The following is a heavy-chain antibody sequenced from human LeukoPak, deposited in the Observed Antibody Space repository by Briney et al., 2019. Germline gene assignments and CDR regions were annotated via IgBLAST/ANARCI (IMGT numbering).Heavy chain of an antibody. CDR2: ISISSSYI. J-gene: IGHJ3*02. CDR3: ARDGPRYYYDSSGSHAFDI. CDR1: GFTFSRYS. V-gene: IGHV3-21*01. D-gene: IGHD3-22*01. Sequence: GGSLTLYCSDYGFTFSRYSREWVRQGPGKELEWVSSISISSSYIYYADSVKGRSTISRDNAKNSLYLQMNSLRAEDTAVYYCARDGPRYYYDSSGSHAFDIWGQGTMVTVSS.